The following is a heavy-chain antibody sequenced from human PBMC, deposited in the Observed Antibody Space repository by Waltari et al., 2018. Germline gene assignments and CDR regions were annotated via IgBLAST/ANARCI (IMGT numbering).Heavy chain of an antibody. J-gene: IGHJ4*02. CDR2: INPSGGST. V-gene: IGHV1-46*01. Sequence: QVQLVQSGAEAKKPVASGKGSCRASGYTFTSYYMHWVRQAPGQGLEWMGIINPSGGSTSYAQKFQVRVTMTRDTSTSTVYMELSSLRAEDTAVYYCARVVAATKDFDYWGQGTLVTVSS. CDR1: GYTFTSYY. D-gene: IGHD2-15*01. CDR3: ARVVAATKDFDY.